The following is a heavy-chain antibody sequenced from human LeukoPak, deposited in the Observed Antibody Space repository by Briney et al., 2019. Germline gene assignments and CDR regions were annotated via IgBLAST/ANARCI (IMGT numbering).Heavy chain of an antibody. CDR3: ANAAAGPYYFDY. CDR2: ISGSGGST. D-gene: IGHD6-13*01. Sequence: GGSLRLSYAASGFTFSSYAMSWVRQAPGKGLEWVSAISGSGGSTYYADSVKGRFTISRDNSKNTLYLQMNSLRAEDTAVYYCANAAAGPYYFDYWGQGTLVTVSS. CDR1: GFTFSSYA. V-gene: IGHV3-23*01. J-gene: IGHJ4*02.